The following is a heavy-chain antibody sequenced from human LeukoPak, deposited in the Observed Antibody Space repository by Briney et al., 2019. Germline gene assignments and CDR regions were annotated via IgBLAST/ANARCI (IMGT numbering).Heavy chain of an antibody. Sequence: SVKVSCKASGGTFSSYAISWVRQAPGQGLEWMGGIIPIFGTANYAQKFQGRVTITADESTSTAYMELSSLRSEDTAVYYCARDGGVYSSGWSPLFYFDYWGQGTLVTVSS. CDR2: IIPIFGTA. J-gene: IGHJ4*02. CDR1: GGTFSSYA. CDR3: ARDGGVYSSGWSPLFYFDY. D-gene: IGHD6-19*01. V-gene: IGHV1-69*01.